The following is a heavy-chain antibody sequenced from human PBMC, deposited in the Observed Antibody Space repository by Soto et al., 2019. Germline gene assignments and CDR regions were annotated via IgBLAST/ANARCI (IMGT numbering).Heavy chain of an antibody. CDR3: ARDEEWLRMFDY. Sequence: GASVKVSCKASGYTFTSYAMHWVRQAPGQRLEWMGWISAYNGNTNYSQKLQGRVTMTTDTSTSTAYMELRSLRSDDTAVYYCARDEEWLRMFDYWGQGTLVTVS. D-gene: IGHD6-19*01. CDR1: GYTFTSYA. CDR2: ISAYNGNT. J-gene: IGHJ4*02. V-gene: IGHV1-18*01.